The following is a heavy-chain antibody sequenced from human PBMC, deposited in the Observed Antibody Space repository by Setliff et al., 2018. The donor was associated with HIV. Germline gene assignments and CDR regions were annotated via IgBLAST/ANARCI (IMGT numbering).Heavy chain of an antibody. CDR2: IYTTGST. V-gene: IGHV4-61*09. D-gene: IGHD1-26*01. CDR3: AKTSVGATGLYAFDI. J-gene: IGHJ3*02. CDR1: GGSIGSGSHY. Sequence: SETLSLTCTVSGGSIGSGSHYWSWIRQPAGKGLEWIGHIYTTGSTNYNPSLKSRVTISADTSNNQFSLRLTSVTAADTAVYYCAKTSVGATGLYAFDIWGQGTMVTVS.